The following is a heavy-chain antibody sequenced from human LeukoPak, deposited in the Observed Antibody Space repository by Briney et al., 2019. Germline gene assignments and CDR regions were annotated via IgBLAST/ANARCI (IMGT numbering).Heavy chain of an antibody. CDR1: GGSFSDYY. J-gene: IGHJ4*02. Sequence: TSETLSLTCAVYGGSFSDYYWSWIRQPPGEGLEWIGEINHSGSTNYNPSLKSRVTMSVDTSKNQFSLNLKSVTPEDTAVYYCARNLIPEQLVLNFWGQGTLVTVSS. CDR2: INHSGST. D-gene: IGHD6-13*01. CDR3: ARNLIPEQLVLNF. V-gene: IGHV4-34*01.